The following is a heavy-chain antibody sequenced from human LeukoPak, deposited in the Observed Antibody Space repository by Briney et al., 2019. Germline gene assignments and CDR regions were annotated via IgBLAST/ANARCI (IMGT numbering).Heavy chain of an antibody. Sequence: ASVKVSCKASGYTFTSSDINWVRQATGQGLERMGWMNPSSGNTGYAQKFQGRVTLTRDTSISTAYMELTSLRSEDTAVYYCARTLSRLNHYGDSAADSWGQGTLVTVSS. J-gene: IGHJ4*02. CDR2: MNPSSGNT. CDR3: ARTLSRLNHYGDSAADS. V-gene: IGHV1-8*01. CDR1: GYTFTSSD. D-gene: IGHD4-17*01.